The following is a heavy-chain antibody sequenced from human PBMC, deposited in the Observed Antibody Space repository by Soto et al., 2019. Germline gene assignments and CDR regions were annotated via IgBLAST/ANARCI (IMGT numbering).Heavy chain of an antibody. CDR1: GYTFTGYY. D-gene: IGHD3-3*01. CDR2: INPNSGGT. J-gene: IGHJ6*02. CDR3: ARPGPVLRFLEWFNGMDV. V-gene: IGHV1-2*02. Sequence: GASVKVSCKASGYTFTGYYMHWVRQAPGQGLEWTGWINPNSGGTNYAQKFQGRVTMTRDTSISTAYMELSRLRSDDTAVYYCARPGPVLRFLEWFNGMDVWGQGTTVTVSS.